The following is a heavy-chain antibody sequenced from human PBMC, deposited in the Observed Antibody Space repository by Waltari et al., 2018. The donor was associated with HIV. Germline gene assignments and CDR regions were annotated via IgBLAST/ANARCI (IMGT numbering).Heavy chain of an antibody. J-gene: IGHJ4*02. CDR2: IYYTGAT. V-gene: IGHV4-59*08. Sequence: QVQLAESGPGLVQPSGTLYPLRRVPGASIRSFYWSWIRQSPGKGLEWIGNIYYTGATNYKPSLKSRVSISMDPSANQFSLKVQSVTAADTATYYCARQGGSSILLWGQGVRVTVSS. D-gene: IGHD3-10*01. CDR3: ARQGGSSILL. CDR1: GASIRSFY.